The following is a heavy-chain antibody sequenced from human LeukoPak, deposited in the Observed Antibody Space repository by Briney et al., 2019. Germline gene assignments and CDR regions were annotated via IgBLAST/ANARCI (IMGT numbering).Heavy chain of an antibody. CDR1: GGTFGSYA. D-gene: IGHD5-18*01. J-gene: IGHJ4*02. V-gene: IGHV1-69*04. CDR3: ARLSPLQLWLFDY. Sequence: ASVKVSCKASGGTFGSYAISWVRQALGQGLEWMGRIIPILGIANYAQKFQGRVTITADKSTSTAYMELSSLRSEDTAVYYCARLSPLQLWLFDYWGQGTLVTVSS. CDR2: IIPILGIA.